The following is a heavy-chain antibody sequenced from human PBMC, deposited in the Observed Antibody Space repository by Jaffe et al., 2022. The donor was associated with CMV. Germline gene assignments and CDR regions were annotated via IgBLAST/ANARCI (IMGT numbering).Heavy chain of an antibody. CDR3: AKDSLHGDPIY. CDR1: GLTFNNYG. D-gene: IGHD4-17*01. CDR2: ISYDGNNE. J-gene: IGHJ4*02. V-gene: IGHV3-30*18. Sequence: QVQLVESGGGVVQPGRSLRLSCVASGLTFNNYGMHWVRQAPGKGLEWVAVISYDGNNEYYADSVKGRFTISRDNSKNTLFLQMNSLRPEDTAVYYCAKDSLHGDPIYWGQGTLVTVSS.